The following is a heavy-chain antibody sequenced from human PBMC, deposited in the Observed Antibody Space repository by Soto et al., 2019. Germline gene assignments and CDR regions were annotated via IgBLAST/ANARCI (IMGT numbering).Heavy chain of an antibody. D-gene: IGHD1-26*01. CDR2: ISWNSNTI. CDR3: AKDILLGNSGSYPDAFDV. J-gene: IGHJ3*01. CDR1: GFTFDNYA. V-gene: IGHV3-9*01. Sequence: SLRLSCAASGFTFDNYAMHWVRQAPGKGLEWVSGISWNSNTIAYADSVKGRFTISRDNAKNSLYLQMNSLRAEDTAFYYCAKDILLGNSGSYPDAFDVWGQGTMVTVSS.